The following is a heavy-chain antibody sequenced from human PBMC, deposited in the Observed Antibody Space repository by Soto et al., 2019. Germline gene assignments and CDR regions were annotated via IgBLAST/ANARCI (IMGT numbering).Heavy chain of an antibody. J-gene: IGHJ1*01. V-gene: IGHV1-2*02. CDR3: ARTRALPRDEYFQH. CDR1: GYTFTGYY. CDR2: INPNSGGT. Sequence: ASVKVSCKASGYTFTGYYMHWVRQAPGQGLEWMGWINPNSGGTNYAQKFQGRVTMTRDTSISTAYMELSRLRSDDTAVYYCARTRALPRDEYFQHWGQAPWSPSPQ.